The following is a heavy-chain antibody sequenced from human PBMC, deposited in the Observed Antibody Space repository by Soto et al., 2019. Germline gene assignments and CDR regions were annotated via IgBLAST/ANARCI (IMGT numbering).Heavy chain of an antibody. CDR2: MNPGSGDT. J-gene: IGHJ5*02. Sequence: ASVKVSCKASGYSFTNNDVSWVRQATGQGLEWMGWMNPGSGDTGYAQKFQGRVTMTRDISIATSYMELSSLTSDDTAIYYCARMATFGPLNWFDPWGQGTLVTVSS. CDR1: GYSFTNND. V-gene: IGHV1-8*01. D-gene: IGHD3-16*01. CDR3: ARMATFGPLNWFDP.